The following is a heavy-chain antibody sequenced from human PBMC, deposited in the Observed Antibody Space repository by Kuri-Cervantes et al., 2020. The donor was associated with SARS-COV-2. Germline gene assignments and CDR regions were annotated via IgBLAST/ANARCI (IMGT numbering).Heavy chain of an antibody. V-gene: IGHV3-48*01. D-gene: IGHD3-3*01. CDR2: ISSSSSTI. J-gene: IGHJ3*02. CDR3: ARVRGRNDFWSGYRERWGDAFDI. CDR1: EFTFSSYS. Sequence: GESLKISCAASEFTFSSYSMNWVRQAPGKGLEWVSYISSSSSTIYYADSVKGRFTIPRDNAKNSLYLQMNSLRAEDTAVYYCARVRGRNDFWSGYRERWGDAFDIWGQGTMVTVSS.